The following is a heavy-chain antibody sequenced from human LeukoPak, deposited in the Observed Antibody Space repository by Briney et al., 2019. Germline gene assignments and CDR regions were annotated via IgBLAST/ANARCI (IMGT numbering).Heavy chain of an antibody. J-gene: IGHJ6*02. CDR2: IYHSGST. CDR3: ARLDPIYYYGMDV. V-gene: IGHV4-30-2*01. CDR1: GGSISSGGYS. Sequence: SETLSLTCAVSGGSISSGGYSWSWIRQPPGKGLEWIGYIYHSGSTYYNPSLKSRVTISVDRSKNQFSLKLSSVTAADTAVYYGARLDPIYYYGMDVWGQGTTVTVSS.